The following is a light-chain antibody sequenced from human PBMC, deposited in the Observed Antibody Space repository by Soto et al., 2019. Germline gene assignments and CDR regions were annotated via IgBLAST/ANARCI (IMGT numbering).Light chain of an antibody. CDR1: SSDVGGYNY. CDR3: CSYAGSYVV. J-gene: IGLJ2*01. CDR2: DVS. V-gene: IGLV2-11*01. Sequence: QSALTQPRSVSGSPGQSVTISCTGTSSDVGGYNYVSWYQQHPGKAPKLMIYDVSKRPSGVPDRFSGSKSGNTASRTISGLQAEDEADYYCCSYAGSYVVFGGGTQLTVL.